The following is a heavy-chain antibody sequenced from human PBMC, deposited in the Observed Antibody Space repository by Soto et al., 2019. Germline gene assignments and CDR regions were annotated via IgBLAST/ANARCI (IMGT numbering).Heavy chain of an antibody. V-gene: IGHV1-69*01. CDR1: GGTLSSYV. J-gene: IGHJ6*02. Sequence: QVQLVQSGAEVKKPGSSVKVSCKASGGTLSSYVISLVRQAPGQGLEWMGGIIPIFGTTYYAQKFQGRVTITADESTSAAYMELTSLRSEDTAVYYCARGFGWAGTTEGTYGMDVWGPGTTGTVSS. CDR2: IIPIFGTT. CDR3: ARGFGWAGTTEGTYGMDV. D-gene: IGHD1-7*01.